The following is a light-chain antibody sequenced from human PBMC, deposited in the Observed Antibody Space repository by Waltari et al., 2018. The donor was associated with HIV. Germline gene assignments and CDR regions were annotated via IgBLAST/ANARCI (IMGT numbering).Light chain of an antibody. CDR3: CSYAGSSNVV. V-gene: IGLV2-23*01. Sequence: QSALTQPASVSGSPGQSITLSCTGTSSDVGSYNLVSWYQQHPGKAPKLMIYEGSKRPSGVSNRFSGSKSGNTASLTISGLQAEDEADYYCCSYAGSSNVVFGGGTKLTVL. J-gene: IGLJ2*01. CDR1: SSDVGSYNL. CDR2: EGS.